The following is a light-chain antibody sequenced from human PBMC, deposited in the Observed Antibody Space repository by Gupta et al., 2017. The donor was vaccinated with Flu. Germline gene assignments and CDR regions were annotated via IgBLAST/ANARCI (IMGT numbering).Light chain of an antibody. CDR3: YSTDSSGNFWGV. J-gene: IGLJ3*02. CDR1: ALPKRY. Sequence: SYELTQPPSVSVSPGQTARITCSGDALPKRYAYWYQQKSGLAPVLVIYEDSERPSGIPERFSGSSSGTMATLTIRGAQVEDEADYYCYSTDSSGNFWGVFGGGTKLAVL. V-gene: IGLV3-10*01. CDR2: EDS.